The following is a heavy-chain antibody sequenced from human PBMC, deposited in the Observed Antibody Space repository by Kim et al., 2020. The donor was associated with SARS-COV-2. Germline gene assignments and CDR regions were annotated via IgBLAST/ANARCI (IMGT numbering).Heavy chain of an antibody. CDR3: ARVVEYSYGWKYNWFDP. J-gene: IGHJ5*02. D-gene: IGHD5-18*01. Sequence: FQGRVTITADESTSTAYMELSSLRSEDTAVYYCARVVEYSYGWKYNWFDPWGQGTLVTVSS. V-gene: IGHV1-69*01.